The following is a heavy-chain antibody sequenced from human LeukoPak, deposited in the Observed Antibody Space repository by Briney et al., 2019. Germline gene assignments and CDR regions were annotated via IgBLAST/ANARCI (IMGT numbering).Heavy chain of an antibody. D-gene: IGHD6-6*01. V-gene: IGHV3-21*01. CDR1: AFSFSDYS. Sequence: GSMRLSCAASAFSFSDYSMNWVRQGPGKGRECVSSMSGSSTYIDYADPVKGRFTISRDNAKTSLYLQMSSLRPEDTAVYYCARDIGSSSSGLDYWGQGTLITVSS. CDR2: MSGSSTYI. J-gene: IGHJ4*02. CDR3: ARDIGSSSSGLDY.